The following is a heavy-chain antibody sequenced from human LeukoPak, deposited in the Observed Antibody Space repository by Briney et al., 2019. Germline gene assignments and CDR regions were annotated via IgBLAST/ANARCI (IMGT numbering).Heavy chain of an antibody. J-gene: IGHJ6*03. D-gene: IGHD4-11*01. Sequence: PSETLSLTCTVSGGSISSYYWSWIRQPAGKGLEWIGRIYTSGSTNYNPSLKSRVTMSVDTSKNQFSLKLSSVTAADTAVYYCARIRTTSSTYYYYYYMDVWGKGTTVTISS. V-gene: IGHV4-4*07. CDR1: GGSISSYY. CDR2: IYTSGST. CDR3: ARIRTTSSTYYYYYYMDV.